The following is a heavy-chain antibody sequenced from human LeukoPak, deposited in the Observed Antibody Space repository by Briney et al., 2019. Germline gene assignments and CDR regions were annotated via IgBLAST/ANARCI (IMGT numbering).Heavy chain of an antibody. Sequence: SQTLSLTCTVSGGSISSGSYYWSWIRQPAGKGLEWIGRIYTSGRTNDNPSLKSRVTISVDTYKNQFSLKLSSVTAADTAVYYCARGRSPPYYYDSSGYWREPFDYWGRGTLVTVSS. J-gene: IGHJ4*02. CDR3: ARGRSPPYYYDSSGYWREPFDY. CDR1: GGSISSGSYY. V-gene: IGHV4-61*02. D-gene: IGHD3-22*01. CDR2: IYTSGRT.